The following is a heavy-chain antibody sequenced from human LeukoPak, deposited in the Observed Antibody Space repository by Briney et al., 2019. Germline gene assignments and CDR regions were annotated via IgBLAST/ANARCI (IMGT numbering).Heavy chain of an antibody. Sequence: SETLSLTCTVSGGSISSYYWSWIRQPPGKGLEWIGYIYYSGSTNYNPSLKSRVTISVDTSKNQFSLKLSSVTAADPAVYYCARAPLDCSGGSCYSGYFDYWGQGTLVTVSS. CDR3: ARAPLDCSGGSCYSGYFDY. CDR2: IYYSGST. J-gene: IGHJ4*02. V-gene: IGHV4-59*01. CDR1: GGSISSYY. D-gene: IGHD2-15*01.